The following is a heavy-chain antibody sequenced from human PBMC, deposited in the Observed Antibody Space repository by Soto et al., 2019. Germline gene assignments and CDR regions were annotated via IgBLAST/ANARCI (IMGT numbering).Heavy chain of an antibody. V-gene: IGHV4-59*01. D-gene: IGHD3-3*01. J-gene: IGHJ4*02. CDR1: GGPISSYY. CDR3: ARESTIFGVVIPDY. CDR2: IYYSGST. Sequence: SETLSLTCTVSGGPISSYYWSWIRQPPGKGLEWIGYIYYSGSTNYNPSLKSRVTISVDTSKNQFSLKLSSVTAADTAVYYCARESTIFGVVIPDYWGQGTLVTVSS.